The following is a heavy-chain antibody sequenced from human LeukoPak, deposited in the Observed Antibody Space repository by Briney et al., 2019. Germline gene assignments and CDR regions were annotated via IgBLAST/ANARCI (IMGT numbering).Heavy chain of an antibody. J-gene: IGHJ4*02. Sequence: GALRLSCAASGFTFSSYSMNWVRQAPGKVLEWVSYISSSGSTIYYADSVKGRFTISRDNAKNSLYLQMNSLRAEDTAVYYCAKYTDAQCDYFDYWGQGTLVTVSS. CDR1: GFTFSSYS. V-gene: IGHV3-48*04. CDR2: ISSSGSTI. CDR3: AKYTDAQCDYFDY. D-gene: IGHD2-2*02.